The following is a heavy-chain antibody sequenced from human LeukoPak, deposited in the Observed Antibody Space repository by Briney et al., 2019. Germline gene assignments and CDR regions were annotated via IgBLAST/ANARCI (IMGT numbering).Heavy chain of an antibody. CDR2: ISGSGGST. CDR1: GSTFSSYG. CDR3: AKSNGYGLVDI. D-gene: IGHD3-10*01. Sequence: GGSLRLSCAASGSTFSSYGMSWVRQAPGKGLEWVSAISGSGGSTYYADSVKGRFTISRDNSKNTLYLQMNSLRAEDTAVYYCAKSNGYGLVDIWGQGTMVTVSS. V-gene: IGHV3-23*01. J-gene: IGHJ3*02.